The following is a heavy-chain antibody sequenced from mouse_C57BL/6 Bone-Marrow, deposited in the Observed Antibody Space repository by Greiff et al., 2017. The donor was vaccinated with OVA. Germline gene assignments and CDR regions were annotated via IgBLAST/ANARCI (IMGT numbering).Heavy chain of an antibody. Sequence: EVKLVESGGDLVKPGGSLKLSCAASGFTFSSYGMSWVRQTPDKRLEWVATISSGGSYTYYPDSVKGRFTISRDNAKNTLYLQMSSLKSEDTAMYYCARRPFMDYWGQGTSVTVSS. CDR1: GFTFSSYG. CDR2: ISSGGSYT. V-gene: IGHV5-6*02. CDR3: ARRPFMDY. J-gene: IGHJ4*01.